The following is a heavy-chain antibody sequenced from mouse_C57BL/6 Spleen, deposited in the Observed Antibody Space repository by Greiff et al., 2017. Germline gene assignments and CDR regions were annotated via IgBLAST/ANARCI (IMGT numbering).Heavy chain of an antibody. J-gene: IGHJ2*01. CDR2: FHPSNDYT. V-gene: IGHV1-47*01. D-gene: IGHD2-1*01. CDR3: ARRGVYGNYDYFDY. CDR1: GYTFTTYP. Sequence: QVQLQESGAELVKPGASVKMSCKASGYTFTTYPIEWMKQNHGKSLEWIGNFHPSNDYTNYNEKFKGKATLTVDKSSSTVYLELSRLTSDDSAVYYCARRGVYGNYDYFDYWGQGTTLTVSS.